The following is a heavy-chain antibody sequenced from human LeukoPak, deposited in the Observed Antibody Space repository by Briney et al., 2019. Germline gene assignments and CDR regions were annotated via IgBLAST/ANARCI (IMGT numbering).Heavy chain of an antibody. CDR1: GGSISSYY. V-gene: IGHV4-59*01. D-gene: IGHD3-16*02. J-gene: IGHJ4*02. CDR2: IYYSGST. CDR3: ARAPYDYVWGSYRPWYFDY. Sequence: SETPSLTCTVSGGSISSYYWSWIRQPPGKGLEWIGYIYYSGSTNYNPSLKSRVTISVDTSKNQFSLKLSSVTAADTAVYYCARAPYDYVWGSYRPWYFDYWGQGTLVTVSS.